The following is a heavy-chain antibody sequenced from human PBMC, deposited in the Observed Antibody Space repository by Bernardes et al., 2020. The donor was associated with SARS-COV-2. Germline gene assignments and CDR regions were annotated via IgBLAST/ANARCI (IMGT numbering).Heavy chain of an antibody. J-gene: IGHJ3*02. V-gene: IGHV3-53*04. CDR1: GFTVSSNY. Sequence: GGSLRLSCAASGFTVSSNYMSWVRQAPGKGLEWVSVIYSGGSTYYADSVKGRFTISRHNSKNTLFLQMNSLRAEDTAVYYCARERGGVAPYYYESSGYRNDDAFDIWGQGTMVTVSS. D-gene: IGHD3-22*01. CDR2: IYSGGST. CDR3: ARERGGVAPYYYESSGYRNDDAFDI.